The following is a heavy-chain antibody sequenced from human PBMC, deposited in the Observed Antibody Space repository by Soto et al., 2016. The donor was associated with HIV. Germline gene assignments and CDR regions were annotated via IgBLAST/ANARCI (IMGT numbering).Heavy chain of an antibody. J-gene: IGHJ4*02. V-gene: IGHV3-74*01. D-gene: IGHD3-9*01. CDR3: ARGGEYYDVLTGY. CDR2: INSDENKT. CDR1: GFTFSIYW. Sequence: EVQLVESGGGLVQPGGSLRLSCAASGFTFSIYWMHWVRQTPGKGLVWVSRINSDENKTSYADSVKGRFTISRDNTKNTLYLQMNSLRAEDTAVYYCARGGEYYDVLTGYWGQGTLVTVSS.